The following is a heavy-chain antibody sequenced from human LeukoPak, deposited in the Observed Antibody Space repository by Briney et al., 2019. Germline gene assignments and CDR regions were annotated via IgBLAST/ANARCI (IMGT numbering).Heavy chain of an antibody. Sequence: SETLSLTCTVSGGSISSGGYYWSWIRQHPGKGLEWIGYIYYSWSTYYNPSLKSRVTISVDTSKNQFSLKLSSVTAADTAVYYCARGGAVTTRSWFDPWGQGTLVTVSS. V-gene: IGHV4-31*03. CDR3: ARGGAVTTRSWFDP. CDR2: IYYSWST. D-gene: IGHD4-17*01. J-gene: IGHJ5*02. CDR1: GGSISSGGYY.